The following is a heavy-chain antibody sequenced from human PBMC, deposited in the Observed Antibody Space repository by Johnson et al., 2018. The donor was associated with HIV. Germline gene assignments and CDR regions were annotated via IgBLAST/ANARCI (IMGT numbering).Heavy chain of an antibody. CDR2: IRYDGSNK. J-gene: IGHJ3*02. CDR1: GFTFSSYG. Sequence: QVQLVESGGGVVQPGGSLRLSCAASGFTFSSYGMHWVRQAPGKGLEWVAFIRYDGSNKYYADSVKGRFTISRDNSKNTLYLQMNSLRPEDTAVYCCARDLRFDRLVQGRVIISGVFDMWGQGTVVHVSS. D-gene: IGHD3-10*01. CDR3: ARDLRFDRLVQGRVIISGVFDM. V-gene: IGHV3-30*02.